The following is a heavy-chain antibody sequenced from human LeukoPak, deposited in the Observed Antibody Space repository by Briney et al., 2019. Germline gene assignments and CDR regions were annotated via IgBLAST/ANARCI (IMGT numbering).Heavy chain of an antibody. Sequence: GGSLRLSCAASGFTFSSYGIQWVRQAPGKGLEWVAVIWYDGSEKYYADSVKGRFTISRDNSKNTVYLQMNSLRVEDTAVYYCARNTYYYVDTDSRSNNWFDPWGQGTLVTVSS. CDR3: ARNTYYYVDTDSRSNNWFDP. V-gene: IGHV3-33*01. D-gene: IGHD3-10*02. CDR2: IWYDGSEK. J-gene: IGHJ5*02. CDR1: GFTFSSYG.